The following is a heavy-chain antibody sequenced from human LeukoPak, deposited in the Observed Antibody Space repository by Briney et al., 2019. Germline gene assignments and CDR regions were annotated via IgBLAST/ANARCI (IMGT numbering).Heavy chain of an antibody. V-gene: IGHV1-2*02. CDR2: INPNSGGT. CDR3: ARVSSEPMGASDY. Sequence: ASVKVSCKASGYTFTDYYIHWVRQAPGQGLEWMGWINPNSGGTNYAEMFQGGVTMTRGTSISTAYMELSRLRSADTAVYYCARVSSEPMGASDYWGQGTLVTVSS. D-gene: IGHD1-14*01. J-gene: IGHJ4*02. CDR1: GYTFTDYY.